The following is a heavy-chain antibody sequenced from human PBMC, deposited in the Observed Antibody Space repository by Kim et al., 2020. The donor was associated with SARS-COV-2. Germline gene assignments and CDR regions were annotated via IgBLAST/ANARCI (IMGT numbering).Heavy chain of an antibody. J-gene: IGHJ3*02. CDR3: ARDRDYYDSSGYSYNDAFDI. CDR2: ISSSSSTI. CDR1: GFTFSSYS. D-gene: IGHD3-22*01. V-gene: IGHV3-48*04. Sequence: VGSLRLSCAASGFTFSSYSMNWVRQAPGKGLEWVSYISSSSSTIYYADSVKGRFTISRDNAKNSLYLQMNSLRAEDTAVYYCARDRDYYDSSGYSYNDAFDIWGQGTMVTVSS.